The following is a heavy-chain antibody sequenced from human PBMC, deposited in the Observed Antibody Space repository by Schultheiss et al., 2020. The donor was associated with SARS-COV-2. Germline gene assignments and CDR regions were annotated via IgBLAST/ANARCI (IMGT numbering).Heavy chain of an antibody. CDR2: ISDYNGAT. V-gene: IGHV1-2*02. CDR1: EYTFTSHY. J-gene: IGHJ4*02. Sequence: ASVKVSCKAPEYTFTSHYMHWVRQAPGQGLEWMGWISDYNGATDYAQKLQGRVTMTRDTSISTAYMELSRLRSDDTAVYYCARDPSIAVAGLVDYWGQGTLVTVSS. CDR3: ARDPSIAVAGLVDY. D-gene: IGHD6-19*01.